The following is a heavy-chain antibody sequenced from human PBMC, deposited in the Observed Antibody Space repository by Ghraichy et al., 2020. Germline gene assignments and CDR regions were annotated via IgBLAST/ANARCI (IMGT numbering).Heavy chain of an antibody. CDR1: GGSISTGNYY. D-gene: IGHD2-2*02. J-gene: IGHJ4*02. Sequence: SETLSLTCTVSGGSISTGNYYWGWIRQPPGMGLEWIGSMYYGGTASYYNPSLKSRVTISVDTSKNQISLNLNSVTAADTAVYYCVTLGGYTSNWRPSHSAYWGQGTLVTVSS. CDR2: MYYGGTAS. CDR3: VTLGGYTSNWRPSHSAY. V-gene: IGHV4-39*01.